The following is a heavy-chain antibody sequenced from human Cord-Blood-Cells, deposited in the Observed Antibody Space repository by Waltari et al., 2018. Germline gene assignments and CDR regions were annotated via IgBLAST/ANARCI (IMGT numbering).Heavy chain of an antibody. CDR3: ARGRQEDDSSGYYDY. V-gene: IGHV4-34*01. J-gene: IGHJ4*02. CDR1: GGSFSGYY. D-gene: IGHD3-22*01. Sequence: QVQLQQWGAGLLKPSETLSLTCAVYGGSFSGYYWRWIRQPPGKGLAWIGEVDHSGSTNCNPSLKSRVTISVDTSKNQFSLKLSSVTAADTAVYYCARGRQEDDSSGYYDYWGQGTLVTVSS. CDR2: VDHSGST.